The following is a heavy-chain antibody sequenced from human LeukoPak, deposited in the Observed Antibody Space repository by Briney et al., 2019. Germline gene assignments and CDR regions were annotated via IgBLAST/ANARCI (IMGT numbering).Heavy chain of an antibody. Sequence: ASVKVSCKASGYTFTSYGISWVRQAPGQGLEWMGWISAYNGNTNYAQKLQGRVTMTTDTSTSTAYMELRSLRSDDTAVYYCARAKYYYDSSGYYDRYYYYYMDVWGKGTTVTISS. CDR3: ARAKYYYDSSGYYDRYYYYYMDV. V-gene: IGHV1-18*01. J-gene: IGHJ6*03. CDR1: GYTFTSYG. D-gene: IGHD3-22*01. CDR2: ISAYNGNT.